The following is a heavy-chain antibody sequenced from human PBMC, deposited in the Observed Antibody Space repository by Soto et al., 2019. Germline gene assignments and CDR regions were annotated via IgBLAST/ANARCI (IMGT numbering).Heavy chain of an antibody. Sequence: EVQLLESGGGLVQPGGSLRLSCTASGFTFKNYAMSWVRQAPRKGLDWVAAISGSGGSTYYADSVKGRFTISRDNSKNTLYLQRNSRSAEDSAVYYCAKGNSPPFYGGYYYDGMDVWGQGTTVPVSS. CDR1: GFTFKNYA. J-gene: IGHJ6*02. CDR3: AKGNSPPFYGGYYYDGMDV. D-gene: IGHD3-10*01. CDR2: ISGSGGST. V-gene: IGHV3-23*01.